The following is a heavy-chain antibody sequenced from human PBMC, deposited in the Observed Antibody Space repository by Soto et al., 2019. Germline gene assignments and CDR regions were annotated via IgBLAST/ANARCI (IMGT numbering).Heavy chain of an antibody. CDR1: GYTFTSYA. Sequence: QVQLVQSGAEVKKPGASVKVSCKASGYTFTSYAISCVRQAPGQGLEWMGWISVYNGNTNYAQKIQGRVTMTTDTSTSTAYMELRSLRSDDTAVYYCARDSSGYSSGWAFDYWGQGTLVTVTS. CDR3: ARDSSGYSSGWAFDY. J-gene: IGHJ4*02. CDR2: ISVYNGNT. D-gene: IGHD6-19*01. V-gene: IGHV1-18*04.